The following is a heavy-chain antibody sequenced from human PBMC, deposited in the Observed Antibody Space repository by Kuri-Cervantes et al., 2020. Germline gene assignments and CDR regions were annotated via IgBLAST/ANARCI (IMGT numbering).Heavy chain of an antibody. CDR1: GGSISSYY. CDR2: IYYSGST. Sequence: GSLRLSCTVSGGSISSYYWSWIRQPPGKGLEWIGYIYYSGSTNYNPSLKSRVTISVDTSKNQFSLKLSSVTAADTAVYYCARGRYGLGYCSSTSCYNFPYYYYYGMDVWGQGTTVTVSS. V-gene: IGHV4-59*01. J-gene: IGHJ6*02. D-gene: IGHD2-2*02. CDR3: ARGRYGLGYCSSTSCYNFPYYYYYGMDV.